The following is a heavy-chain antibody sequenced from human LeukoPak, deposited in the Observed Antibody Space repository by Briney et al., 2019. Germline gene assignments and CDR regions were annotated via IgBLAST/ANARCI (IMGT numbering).Heavy chain of an antibody. V-gene: IGHV4-39*02. J-gene: IGHJ3*02. Sequence: PSETLSLTCTVSGGSTSSSSFYWGWIRQPPGKGLECIGRISYSGRTYYNPSLQSRVTISVDTSKNQFSLRLSSVTAADTAVYYCARDCSGSGGTCPTGGHDAFDIWGQGTMVTVS. CDR1: GGSTSSSSFY. CDR2: ISYSGRT. D-gene: IGHD2-15*01. CDR3: ARDCSGSGGTCPTGGHDAFDI.